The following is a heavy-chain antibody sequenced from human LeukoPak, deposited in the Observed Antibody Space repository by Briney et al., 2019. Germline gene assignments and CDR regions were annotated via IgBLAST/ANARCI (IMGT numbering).Heavy chain of an antibody. CDR2: IYYSGST. Sequence: SETLSLTCTVSGDSISSYFWSWIRQSPGKGLEWIGYIYYSGSTNYNPSLKSRVTISVDTSKNQFSLKLSSVTAADTAVYYCARSFWNDGRSIDYWGQGTLVTVSS. J-gene: IGHJ4*02. CDR3: ARSFWNDGRSIDY. D-gene: IGHD1-1*01. V-gene: IGHV4-59*01. CDR1: GDSISSYF.